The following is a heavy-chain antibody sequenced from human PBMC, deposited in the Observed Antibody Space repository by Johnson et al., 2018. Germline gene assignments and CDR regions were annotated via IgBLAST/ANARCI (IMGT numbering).Heavy chain of an antibody. CDR2: IIPTFVTA. CDR1: GGTFSSYA. V-gene: IGHV1-69*01. J-gene: IGHJ1*01. CDR3: ARARYGTSGYSIQH. D-gene: IGHD3-22*01. Sequence: QVQLVESGAEVKKPGASVKVSCKASGGTFSSYAISWVRQAPGQGLKWMGGIIPTFVTANYAQKFQGSVTITADESTSTAYMGLSSLRSEDTAVYYCARARYGTSGYSIQHWGQGTLVTVSS.